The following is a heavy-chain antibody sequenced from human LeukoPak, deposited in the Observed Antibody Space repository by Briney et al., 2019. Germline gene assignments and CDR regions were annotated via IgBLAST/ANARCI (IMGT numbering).Heavy chain of an antibody. D-gene: IGHD3-3*01. J-gene: IGHJ5*02. CDR2: MNPNSGNT. V-gene: IGHV1-8*01. CDR1: GYTFTSYD. Sequence: ASVKVSCEASGYTFTSYDINWVRQATGQGLEWMGWMNPNSGNTGYAQKFQGRVTMTRNTSISTAYMELSSLRSEDTAVYYCARVRFLGINWFDPWGQGTLVTVSS. CDR3: ARVRFLGINWFDP.